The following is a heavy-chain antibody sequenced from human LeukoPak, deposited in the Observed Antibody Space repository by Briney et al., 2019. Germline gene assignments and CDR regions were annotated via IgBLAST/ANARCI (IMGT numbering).Heavy chain of an antibody. Sequence: GGSPRLSCAASGFTFSDYALIWVRQAPGKGLEWISAIRGTGGATYYADSVKGRCTISRDNSRNTVYLQMNSLRAEDTALYFCGKDPNGDYVGAFDFWGPGTMVTVSS. CDR1: GFTFSDYA. D-gene: IGHD4-17*01. V-gene: IGHV3-23*01. CDR3: GKDPNGDYVGAFDF. J-gene: IGHJ3*01. CDR2: IRGTGGAT.